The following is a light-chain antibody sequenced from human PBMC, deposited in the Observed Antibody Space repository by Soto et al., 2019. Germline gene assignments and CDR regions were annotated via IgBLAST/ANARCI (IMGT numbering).Light chain of an antibody. Sequence: EIVLTQSPGTLSLSPGERATLSCRASQSVSSSDLAWYQQKPGQAPRLLIYGASSRATGIPDRFSGSGSGTDFTLTISSLEPEDFAVYYCQQYCSSPTTFGQGTKVEIK. CDR1: QSVSSSD. J-gene: IGKJ1*01. V-gene: IGKV3-20*01. CDR2: GAS. CDR3: QQYCSSPTT.